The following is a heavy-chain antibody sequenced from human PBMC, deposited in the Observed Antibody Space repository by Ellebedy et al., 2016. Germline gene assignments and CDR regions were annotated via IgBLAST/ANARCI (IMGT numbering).Heavy chain of an antibody. D-gene: IGHD3-10*01. J-gene: IGHJ5*02. CDR1: GGSISSSSYY. V-gene: IGHV4-39*01. Sequence: SETLSLTCTVSGGSISSSSYYWGWIRQPPGTGLEWIGSINYSGSTYYNPSLKSRVTISVDTSKNQFSLKLSSVTAADTAVYYCARGRTYYYGSGSHVYNWFDPWGQGTLVTVSS. CDR3: ARGRTYYYGSGSHVYNWFDP. CDR2: INYSGST.